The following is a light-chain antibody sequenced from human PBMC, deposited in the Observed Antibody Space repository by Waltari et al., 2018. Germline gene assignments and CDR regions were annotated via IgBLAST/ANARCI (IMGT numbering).Light chain of an antibody. CDR3: QHYVRLPAT. CDR1: QSVSRT. Sequence: EIVLTQSPGTPSLPPGETATLSCRASQSVSRTLAWYQQKPGQAPKLLIYGASIRATGIPDRFTGSGSGTDFSLTISSLEPEDFAIYFCQHYVRLPATFGQGTKVDIK. J-gene: IGKJ1*01. V-gene: IGKV3-20*01. CDR2: GAS.